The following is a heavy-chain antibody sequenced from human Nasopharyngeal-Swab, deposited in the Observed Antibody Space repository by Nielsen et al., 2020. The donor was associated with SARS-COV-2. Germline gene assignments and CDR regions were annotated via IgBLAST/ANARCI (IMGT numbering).Heavy chain of an antibody. D-gene: IGHD6-19*01. CDR3: ARFYGPYSSGWLDY. J-gene: IGHJ4*02. Sequence: LRLSCAVYGGSFNGYYWSWIRQSPGKGLECIGEINHSGSTNYNPSLKSRVTISIDTSKNQFSLKLSSVSAADTAVYFCARFYGPYSSGWLDYWGQGTQVFVSS. CDR1: GGSFNGYY. CDR2: INHSGST. V-gene: IGHV4-34*09.